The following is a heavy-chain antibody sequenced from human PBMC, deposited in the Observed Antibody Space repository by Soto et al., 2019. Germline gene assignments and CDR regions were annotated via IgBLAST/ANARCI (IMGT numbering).Heavy chain of an antibody. V-gene: IGHV1-2*02. Sequence: ASVKVSCKASGYTFTGYYIHWVRQAPGQGLDWMGWINPDSGGTNYAQKFHGRVTLTRDTSISTAYMDLSRVSSDDTAVYYCARVTMIVVAGASPYFDPWGQGTLVTVSS. CDR3: ARVTMIVVAGASPYFDP. J-gene: IGHJ5*02. D-gene: IGHD3-22*01. CDR1: GYTFTGYY. CDR2: INPDSGGT.